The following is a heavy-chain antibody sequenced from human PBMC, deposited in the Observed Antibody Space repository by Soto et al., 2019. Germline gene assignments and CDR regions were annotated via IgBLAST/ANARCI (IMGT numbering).Heavy chain of an antibody. Sequence: DVELLESGGGLVQPGGSLRLSCAASGFTFSNYEMSWVRQAPGKGLEWLAYISTSGSPIYYADSVKGRFTISRDDAKNSLYLQMNNLRAEDTAVYYCARESLRFLEWSFDYWGQGTLVTVSS. D-gene: IGHD3-3*01. V-gene: IGHV3-48*03. CDR1: GFTFSNYE. J-gene: IGHJ4*02. CDR2: ISTSGSPI. CDR3: ARESLRFLEWSFDY.